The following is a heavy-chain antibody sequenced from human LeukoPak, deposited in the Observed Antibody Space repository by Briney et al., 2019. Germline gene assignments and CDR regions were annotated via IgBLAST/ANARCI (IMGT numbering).Heavy chain of an antibody. D-gene: IGHD3-9*01. V-gene: IGHV3-66*02. CDR2: IYSGGST. CDR1: GFTVSSNY. J-gene: IGHJ6*04. CDR3: AKGWVNYDMLTMDV. Sequence: GGSPRLSCAASGFTVSSNYMSWVRQAPGKGLEWVSVIYSGGSTYYADSVKGRFTISRDNSKNTLYLQMNSLRAEDTAVYYCAKGWVNYDMLTMDVWGKGTTVTVSS.